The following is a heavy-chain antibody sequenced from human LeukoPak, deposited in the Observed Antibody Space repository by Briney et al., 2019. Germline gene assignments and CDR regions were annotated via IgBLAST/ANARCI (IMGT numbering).Heavy chain of an antibody. CDR3: ARNQYSSSWAFDY. Sequence: PETLSLTCTVTGGSISSYYWSWIRQPLGKGLEWIGYIYYSGSTNYNPPLKSRVTISVDTSKNQFSLKLSSVTAADTAVYYCARNQYSSSWAFDYWGQGTLVTVSS. J-gene: IGHJ4*02. CDR1: GGSISSYY. V-gene: IGHV4-59*08. D-gene: IGHD6-13*01. CDR2: IYYSGST.